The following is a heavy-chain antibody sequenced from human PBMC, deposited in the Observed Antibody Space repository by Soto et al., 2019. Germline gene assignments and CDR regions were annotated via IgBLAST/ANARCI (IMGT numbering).Heavy chain of an antibody. Sequence: GASVKVSCKVSGYTLTELSMHWVRQAPGKGLEWMGGFDPEDGETIYAQKFQGRVTMTEDTSTDTAYMELSSLRSEDTAVYYCATDHIVVEVTDMTAFDIWGQGTMVTVS. CDR2: FDPEDGET. V-gene: IGHV1-24*01. J-gene: IGHJ3*02. CDR1: GYTLTELS. CDR3: ATDHIVVEVTDMTAFDI. D-gene: IGHD2-15*01.